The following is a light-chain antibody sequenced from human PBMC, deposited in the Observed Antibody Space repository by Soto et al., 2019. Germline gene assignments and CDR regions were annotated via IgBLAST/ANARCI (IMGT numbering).Light chain of an antibody. V-gene: IGKV3-20*01. CDR1: QSVSSN. Sequence: TQSPATLSVSPGERATLSCRASQSVSSNLAWYQQKPGQAPRLLIYGASSRATGIPDRFSGSGSGTDFTLTISRLEPEDFAVYYCQQYGSSPETFGQGTKVDIK. J-gene: IGKJ1*01. CDR2: GAS. CDR3: QQYGSSPET.